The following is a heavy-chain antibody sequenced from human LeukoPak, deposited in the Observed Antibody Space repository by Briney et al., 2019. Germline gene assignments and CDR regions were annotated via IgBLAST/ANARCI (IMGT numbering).Heavy chain of an antibody. J-gene: IGHJ6*03. V-gene: IGHV3-30*02. CDR2: IRYDGSNK. Sequence: PGGSLRLSCAASGFTFSSYGMHWVRQAPGKGLEWVAFIRYDGSNKYYADSVKGRFTISRDKSKNTLYLQMKSLRAEDTAVYYCAKGGGYEAQYYYYYLDVWGKGTTVTISS. D-gene: IGHD5-12*01. CDR1: GFTFSSYG. CDR3: AKGGGYEAQYYYYYLDV.